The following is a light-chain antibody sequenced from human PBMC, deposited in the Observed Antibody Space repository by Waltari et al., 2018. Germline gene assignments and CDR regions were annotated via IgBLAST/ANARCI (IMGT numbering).Light chain of an antibody. CDR3: QNHERLPAT. J-gene: IGKJ1*01. CDR2: AAS. Sequence: SCRASQSIGRYIVWYQQRTGQAPRLLIYAASTRATGIPDRFSGSGYGTDFSLTIDRLEPEDFAVYFCQNHERLPATFGQGTRVEIK. CDR1: QSIGRY. V-gene: IGKV3-20*01.